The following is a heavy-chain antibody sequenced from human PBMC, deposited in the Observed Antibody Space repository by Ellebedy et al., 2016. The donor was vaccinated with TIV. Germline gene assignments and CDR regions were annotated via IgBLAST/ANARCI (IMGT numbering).Heavy chain of an antibody. D-gene: IGHD1-26*01. CDR3: AREVGGGQGDMDV. Sequence: GESLKISCAASGFTFTNYHMHWVRQAPGKGLEWVALIWSDGSLEYYADSVKGRFTLSRDSSENTVYLHINSLRADDTAVYYCAREVGGGQGDMDVWGQGTTVTVSS. CDR1: GFTFTNYH. J-gene: IGHJ6*02. CDR2: IWSDGSLE. V-gene: IGHV3-33*01.